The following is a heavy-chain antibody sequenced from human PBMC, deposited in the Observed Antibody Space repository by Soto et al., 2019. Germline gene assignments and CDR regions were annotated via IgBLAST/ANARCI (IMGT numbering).Heavy chain of an antibody. CDR3: ARGGYCSGGSCRRSDAFDI. J-gene: IGHJ3*02. V-gene: IGHV1-69*02. CDR2: IIPILGIA. CDR1: GGTFSSYT. Sequence: ASVKVSCKASGGTFSSYTISWVRQAPGQGLDWMGRIIPILGIANYAQKFQGRVTITADKSTSTAYMELSSLRSEDTAVFYCARGGYCSGGSCRRSDAFDIWGQGTMVTVSS. D-gene: IGHD2-15*01.